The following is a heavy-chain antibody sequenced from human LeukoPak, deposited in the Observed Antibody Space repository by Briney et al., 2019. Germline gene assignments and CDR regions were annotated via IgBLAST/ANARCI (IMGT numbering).Heavy chain of an antibody. V-gene: IGHV3-21*01. J-gene: IGHJ4*02. CDR2: ISTSSSYI. CDR3: AREVVPAATDY. Sequence: GGSLRLSCAASGFTFSSYSMNWVRQAPGKGLEWVSSISTSSSYIYYADSVKGRFTISRDNAKNSLYLQMNSLRAEDTAVYYCAREVVPAATDYWGQGTLVTVSS. CDR1: GFTFSSYS. D-gene: IGHD2-2*01.